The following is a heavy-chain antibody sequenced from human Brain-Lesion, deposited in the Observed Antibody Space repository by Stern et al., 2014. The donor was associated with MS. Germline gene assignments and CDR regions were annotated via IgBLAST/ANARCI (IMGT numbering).Heavy chain of an antibody. J-gene: IGHJ4*02. Sequence: EVQLVESGGDLVQPGRSLRLSCAAFGFTFGDYAMHWVRQAPGQGLEWVAGISWNSGTIGYADSVKGRFTTSRDNAYSSLYLQMNSLRPEDTALYYCARDITGSSAYFAYWGQGTLVTVSS. CDR2: ISWNSGTI. CDR1: GFTFGDYA. V-gene: IGHV3-9*01. CDR3: ARDITGSSAYFAY. D-gene: IGHD1-14*01.